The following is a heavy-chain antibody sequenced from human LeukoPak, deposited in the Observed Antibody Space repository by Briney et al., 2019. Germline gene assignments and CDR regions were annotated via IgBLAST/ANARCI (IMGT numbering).Heavy chain of an antibody. V-gene: IGHV3-7*01. D-gene: IGHD5-18*01. CDR1: GFTFSSYW. CDR3: ARDLSGVTGYTYGRGIDY. CDR2: IKKGGSEK. Sequence: GGSLRLSCAASGFTFSSYWMSWVRQAPGKGLEWVANIKKGGSEKYYVDSVKGRFTISRDNAKTSLYLQMNSLRAEDTAVYYCARDLSGVTGYTYGRGIDYWGQGTLVTVSS. J-gene: IGHJ4*02.